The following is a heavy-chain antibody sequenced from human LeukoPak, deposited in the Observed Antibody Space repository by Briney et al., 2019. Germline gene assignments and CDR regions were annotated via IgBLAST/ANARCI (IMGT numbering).Heavy chain of an antibody. CDR2: IHYSGST. J-gene: IGHJ4*02. CDR1: GGSMSSGDFY. D-gene: IGHD6-13*01. V-gene: IGHV4-30-4*01. CDR3: ARGLRELAAAGTYYFDY. Sequence: SETLSLTCSVSGGSMSSGDFYWSWIRQPPGKGLEWIVYIHYSGSTYHNPSLMSRVTISKDTSKNQFSLRLSSVTAADTAVYYCARGLRELAAAGTYYFDYWGQGTLVTVSS.